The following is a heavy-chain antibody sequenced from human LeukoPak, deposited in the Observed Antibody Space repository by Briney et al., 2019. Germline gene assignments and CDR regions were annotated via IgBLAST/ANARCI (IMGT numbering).Heavy chain of an antibody. D-gene: IGHD2-15*01. Sequence: PGGSLRVSCAATGFTFSSYAMSWVRQAPGKGLEWVANIKQDGSEKYYVDSVKGRFTISRDNAKNSLYLQMNSLRAEDTAVYYCAREVGICSGGSCYFRFDYWGQGTLVTVSS. J-gene: IGHJ4*02. CDR3: AREVGICSGGSCYFRFDY. V-gene: IGHV3-7*01. CDR2: IKQDGSEK. CDR1: GFTFSSYA.